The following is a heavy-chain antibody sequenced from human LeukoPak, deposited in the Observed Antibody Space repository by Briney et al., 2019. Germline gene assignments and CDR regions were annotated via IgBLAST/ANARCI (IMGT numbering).Heavy chain of an antibody. CDR3: ARDGGLTGYYRRPRMDYYFDY. J-gene: IGHJ4*02. Sequence: GGSLRLSCAASGFTFSSYSMNWVRQAPGKGLEWVSSISSSSSYICYADSVKGRFTISRDNAKNSLYLQVNSLRAEDTAVYYCARDGGLTGYYRRPRMDYYFDYWGQGTLVTVSS. V-gene: IGHV3-21*01. CDR1: GFTFSSYS. CDR2: ISSSSSYI. D-gene: IGHD3-9*01.